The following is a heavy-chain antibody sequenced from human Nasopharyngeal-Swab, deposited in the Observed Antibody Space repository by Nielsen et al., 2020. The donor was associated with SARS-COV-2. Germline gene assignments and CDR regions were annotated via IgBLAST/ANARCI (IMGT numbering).Heavy chain of an antibody. Sequence: GESLKTSCAVSGFTLSSYTMSWVRQAPGKGPEWVSAIRGSGGNTQPADAVKGRFTISRDNSQNTLYLQMNSLRAEDTAVYYCAKYGSGGYSFDYWGQGTLVTVSS. J-gene: IGHJ4*02. V-gene: IGHV3-23*01. CDR1: GFTLSSYT. CDR3: AKYGSGGYSFDY. D-gene: IGHD3-10*01. CDR2: IRGSGGNT.